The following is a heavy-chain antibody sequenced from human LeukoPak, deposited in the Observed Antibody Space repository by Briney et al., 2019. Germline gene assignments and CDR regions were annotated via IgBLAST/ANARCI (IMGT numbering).Heavy chain of an antibody. J-gene: IGHJ5*02. CDR1: GGSISSGGYS. CDR2: IYHSGST. D-gene: IGHD6-6*01. CDR3: ARGGIAARPNWFDP. V-gene: IGHV4-30-2*01. Sequence: SETLSLTCAVSGGSISSGGYSWSWIRQPPGKGLEWIGYIYHSGSTYYNPSLKSRVTISVDRSKNQFSLKLSSVTAADTAVYYCARGGIAARPNWFDPWGQGTLVTASS.